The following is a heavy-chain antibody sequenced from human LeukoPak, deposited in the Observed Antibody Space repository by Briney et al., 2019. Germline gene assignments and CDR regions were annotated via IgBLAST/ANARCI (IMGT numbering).Heavy chain of an antibody. CDR2: ISAYNGNT. CDR1: GYTFTSYG. Sequence: ASVKVSCKASGYTFTSYGISWVRQAPGQGLEWMGWISAYNGNTNYAQKLQGRVTMTKDTSTHTGYMELSSLRSDDTAVYYCTLQRISFLNYFDPWGQGTLATVSS. D-gene: IGHD2/OR15-2a*01. CDR3: TLQRISFLNYFDP. J-gene: IGHJ5*02. V-gene: IGHV1-18*01.